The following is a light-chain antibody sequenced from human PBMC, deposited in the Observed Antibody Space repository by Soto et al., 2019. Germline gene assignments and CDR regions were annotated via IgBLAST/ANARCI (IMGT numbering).Light chain of an antibody. CDR2: EVN. CDR1: STDVGGYNY. V-gene: IGLV2-14*01. Sequence: QSVLAQPASVAGSPGQSITISCTGTSTDVGGYNYVSWYQHHPGTGPKLIIYEVNNRPSGVSDRFSGSKSGNKASLTISNLEAEDESDYYCGSYTSTDTPFVFGTGTKVTVL. CDR3: GSYTSTDTPFV. J-gene: IGLJ1*01.